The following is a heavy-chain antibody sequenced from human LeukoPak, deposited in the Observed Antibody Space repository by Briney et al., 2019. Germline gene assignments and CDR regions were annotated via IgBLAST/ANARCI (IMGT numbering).Heavy chain of an antibody. D-gene: IGHD3-16*01. CDR3: ARDPPNYAVDAFDI. V-gene: IGHV4-30-2*01. CDR2: IYHSGST. CDR1: GGSISSGGYY. J-gene: IGHJ3*02. Sequence: SETLSLTCTVSGGSISSGGYYWSWIRQPPGKGLEWIGYIYHSGSTYYNPSLKSRVTISVDRSKNQFSLKLSSVTAADTAVYYCARDPPNYAVDAFDIWGQGTMVTVSS.